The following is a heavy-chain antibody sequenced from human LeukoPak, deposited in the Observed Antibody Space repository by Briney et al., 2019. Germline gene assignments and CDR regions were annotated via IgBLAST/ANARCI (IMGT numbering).Heavy chain of an antibody. Sequence: SETLSLTCTVSGGSISSYYWSWIRQPPGKGLEWSGYIYYSGSTNYNPSLKSRVTISVDTSKNQFSLKLSSVTAADTAVYYCARLMYYYGSGGYSLDAFDIWGHGTMVTVSS. J-gene: IGHJ3*02. CDR2: IYYSGST. V-gene: IGHV4-59*01. D-gene: IGHD3-10*01. CDR3: ARLMYYYGSGGYSLDAFDI. CDR1: GGSISSYY.